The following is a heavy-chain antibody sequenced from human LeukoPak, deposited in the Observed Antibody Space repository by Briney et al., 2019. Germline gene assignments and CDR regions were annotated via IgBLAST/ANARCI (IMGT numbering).Heavy chain of an antibody. CDR3: AKDFFDVNSIYYYIPQW. Sequence: PGGSLRLSCAASGFDLSMNGMHWVRQAPGKGLEWVSFIRYDGSKTFYGDYVTGRFSISRDNSKNTLYLQMNSLRAEDTAVYYCAKDFFDVNSIYYYIPQWWGQGVLVTVSS. CDR1: GFDLSMNG. V-gene: IGHV3-30*02. J-gene: IGHJ4*02. CDR2: IRYDGSKT. D-gene: IGHD3-22*01.